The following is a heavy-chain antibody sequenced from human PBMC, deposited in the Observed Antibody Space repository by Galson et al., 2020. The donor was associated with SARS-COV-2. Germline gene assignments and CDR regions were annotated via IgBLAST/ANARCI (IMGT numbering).Heavy chain of an antibody. D-gene: IGHD5-12*01. V-gene: IGHV1-18*01. J-gene: IGHJ6*03. CDR2: ISAYNGNT. CDR1: GYTFPSYG. CDR3: ARLGGYSGYDYVPYYYYYMDV. Sequence: ASVKVSCKASGYTFPSYGISWVRQAPGQGLEWMGWISAYNGNTNYAQKLQGRVTMTTDTSTSTAYMELRSLRSDDTAVYYCARLGGYSGYDYVPYYYYYMDVWGKGTTVTISS.